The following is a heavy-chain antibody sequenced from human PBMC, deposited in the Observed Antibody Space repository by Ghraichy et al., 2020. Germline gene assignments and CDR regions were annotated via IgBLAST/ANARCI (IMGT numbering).Heavy chain of an antibody. CDR3: ARDPGYCSGGRCFGDAFDI. Sequence: GGSLRLSCAASGFTFSSYWMSWVRQAPGKGLEWVANIKQDGSEKYYVESVKGRFTISRDNAKNSLYLQMNSLRAEDTAVYYCARDPGYCSGGRCFGDAFDIWGQGTMVTVSS. CDR1: GFTFSSYW. V-gene: IGHV3-7*01. D-gene: IGHD2-15*01. CDR2: IKQDGSEK. J-gene: IGHJ3*02.